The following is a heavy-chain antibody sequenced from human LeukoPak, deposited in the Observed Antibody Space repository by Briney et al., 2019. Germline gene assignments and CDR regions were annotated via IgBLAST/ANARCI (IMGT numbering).Heavy chain of an antibody. Sequence: GESLKISCKGSGYSFTSYWISWVRQVPGKGLEWMGRIDPSDSYTNYSPSFQGHVTISADKSISTAYLQWSSLKASDTAMYYCARRRWSSSSGSDYWGQGTLVTVSS. V-gene: IGHV5-10-1*01. CDR2: IDPSDSYT. J-gene: IGHJ4*02. D-gene: IGHD6-6*01. CDR3: ARRRWSSSSGSDY. CDR1: GYSFTSYW.